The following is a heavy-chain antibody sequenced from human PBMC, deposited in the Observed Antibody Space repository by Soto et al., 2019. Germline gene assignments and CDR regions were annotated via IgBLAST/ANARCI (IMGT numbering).Heavy chain of an antibody. CDR1: GGSISSSSYY. J-gene: IGHJ5*02. D-gene: IGHD2-2*01. CDR3: ARHAAADINWFDP. CDR2: IYYSGST. Sequence: PSETLSLTCTVSGGSISSSSYYWGWIRQPPGKGLEWIGSIYYSGSTYYNPSLKSRVTISVDTSKNQFSLKLSSVTAADTAVYYCARHAAADINWFDPWGQGTLVTVSS. V-gene: IGHV4-39*01.